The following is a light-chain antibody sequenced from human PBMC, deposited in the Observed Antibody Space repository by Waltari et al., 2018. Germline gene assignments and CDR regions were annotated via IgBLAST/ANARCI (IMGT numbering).Light chain of an antibody. CDR1: QSVFNY. V-gene: IGKV3-11*01. CDR3: QQGSVLPLT. J-gene: IGKJ4*01. Sequence: EIVLTQSPATLSLSAGERATLSCRASQSVFNYLAWYQQKPGQAPRLLIYDTSKRATGIPARFSGSGSGTDFTLTISNLEAKDFALYFCQQGSVLPLTFGGGTKVDIK. CDR2: DTS.